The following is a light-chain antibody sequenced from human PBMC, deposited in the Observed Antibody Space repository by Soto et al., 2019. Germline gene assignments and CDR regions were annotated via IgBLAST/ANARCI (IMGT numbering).Light chain of an antibody. J-gene: IGLJ3*02. V-gene: IGLV2-11*01. CDR2: DVS. CDR3: CSYAGNSLWV. CDR1: SSDVGGYNY. Sequence: QSALTQPRSVSGSPGQSVTISCTGTSSDVGGYNYVSWYQQHPGKAPKLVIYDVSKRPSVVPDRVSGSKSANTASLTISGLQAEDEADYYCCSYAGNSLWVFGGGTKLTVL.